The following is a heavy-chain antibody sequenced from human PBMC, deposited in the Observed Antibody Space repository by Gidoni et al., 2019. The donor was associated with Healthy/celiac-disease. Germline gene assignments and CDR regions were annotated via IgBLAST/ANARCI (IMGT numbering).Heavy chain of an antibody. CDR3: ARMGLDYYDSFSDY. Sequence: EVQLVESGGGLVKPGGSLSLSCAASGFTFSSYSMNWVRQAPGKGLEWVSSISSSSSYIYYADSVKGRFTISRDNAKNSLYLQMNSLRAEDTAVYYCARMGLDYYDSFSDYWGQGTLVTVSS. CDR1: GFTFSSYS. J-gene: IGHJ4*02. CDR2: ISSSSSYI. V-gene: IGHV3-21*01. D-gene: IGHD3-22*01.